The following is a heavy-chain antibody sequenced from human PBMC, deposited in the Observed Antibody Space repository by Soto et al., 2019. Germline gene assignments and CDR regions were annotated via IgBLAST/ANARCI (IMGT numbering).Heavy chain of an antibody. Sequence: RASVKVSCKASGDTFTTYDINWVRQATGHGLEWMGWINPNSGNIGDAQRFQGRVTMTRDTAIRTAYMEVSSLRSDDTAVYYCARGRASGSYYLLDYWGQGTLVTVSS. CDR3: ARGRASGSYYLLDY. D-gene: IGHD3-10*01. CDR2: INPNSGNI. V-gene: IGHV1-8*01. CDR1: GDTFTTYD. J-gene: IGHJ4*01.